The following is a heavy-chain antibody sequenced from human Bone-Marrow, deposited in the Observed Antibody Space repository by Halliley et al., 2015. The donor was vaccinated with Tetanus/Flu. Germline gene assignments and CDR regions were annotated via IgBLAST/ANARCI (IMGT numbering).Heavy chain of an antibody. CDR1: GFTFSTYW. CDR3: ATHFDEDFWGGHYSYYGMDV. V-gene: IGHV3-7*03. J-gene: IGHJ6*02. Sequence: SLRLSCAASGFTFSTYWMSWVRQAPGKGLEWVANIKKDGSEKNYVDSVKGRFTISRDNAMNSLYLQMNSLRAEDTAVYYCATHFDEDFWGGHYSYYGMDVWGQGTTVPVSS. D-gene: IGHD3-3*01. CDR2: IKKDGSEK.